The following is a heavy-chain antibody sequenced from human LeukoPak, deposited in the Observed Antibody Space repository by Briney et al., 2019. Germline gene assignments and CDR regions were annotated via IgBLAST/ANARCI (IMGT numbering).Heavy chain of an antibody. CDR1: GYTFTGFY. D-gene: IGHD6-19*01. Sequence: GPSVKLSCKASGYTFTGFYIHWVPQAPGQGPEWMGWINPKNCATNYAQNFQGRVTMTTDTSITAAYMELSWLRSDDTAVYYCARALGRGAIAVAGTVYFQYWGQGTLVTVSS. CDR3: ARALGRGAIAVAGTVYFQY. J-gene: IGHJ1*01. V-gene: IGHV1-2*02. CDR2: INPKNCAT.